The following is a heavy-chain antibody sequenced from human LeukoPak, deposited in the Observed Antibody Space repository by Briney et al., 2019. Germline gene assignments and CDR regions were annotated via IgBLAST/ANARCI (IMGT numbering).Heavy chain of an antibody. J-gene: IGHJ3*02. CDR2: ISYDGSNK. CDR3: ASGRAFDI. Sequence: GGSLRLSCAASGFTFSSYAMHWVRQAPGKGLEWVAVISYDGSNKYYADSVKGRFTISRDNSKNTLCLQMNSLRAEDTAVYYCASGRAFDIWGQGTMVTVSS. CDR1: GFTFSSYA. V-gene: IGHV3-30*04.